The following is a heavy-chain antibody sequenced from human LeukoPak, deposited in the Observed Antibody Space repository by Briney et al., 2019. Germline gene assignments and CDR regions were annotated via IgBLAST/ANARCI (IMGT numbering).Heavy chain of an antibody. CDR3: ARDLEYSSSSVHFDY. J-gene: IGHJ4*02. CDR2: IWYDGGNK. Sequence: PGGSLRLSCAASGFTFSSYGMHWVRQAPGKGLEWVAVIWYDGGNKYYADSVKGRFTISRDNSKNTLYLQMNSLRAEDTAVYYCARDLEYSSSSVHFDYWGQGTLVTVSS. D-gene: IGHD6-6*01. CDR1: GFTFSSYG. V-gene: IGHV3-33*01.